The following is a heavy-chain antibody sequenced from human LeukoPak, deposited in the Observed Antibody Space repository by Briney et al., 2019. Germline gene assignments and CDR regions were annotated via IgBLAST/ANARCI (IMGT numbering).Heavy chain of an antibody. CDR3: TRHAGWYRDYFDY. Sequence: SETLSLTCTVSGGSISSYYWSWIRQPPGKGLEWIGYIYTSGSTNYNPSLKSRVTISVDTSKNQFSLKLSSVTAADTAVYYCTRHAGWYRDYFDYWGQGTLVTVSS. D-gene: IGHD2-15*01. V-gene: IGHV4-4*09. CDR2: IYTSGST. CDR1: GGSISSYY. J-gene: IGHJ4*02.